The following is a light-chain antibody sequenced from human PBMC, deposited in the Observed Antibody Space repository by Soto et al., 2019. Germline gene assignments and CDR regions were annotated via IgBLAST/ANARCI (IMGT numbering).Light chain of an antibody. CDR3: AAGDDSLNGVV. V-gene: IGLV1-44*01. CDR1: SSNIGSNT. CDR2: SNN. Sequence: QSVLTQPPSASGTPGQRVTISCSGSSSNIGSNTVNWCQQLPGTAPKLLIYSNNQRPSGVPDRFSGSKSGTSASLAISGLQSEDEADYYCAAGDDSLNGVVFGGGTKLPVL. J-gene: IGLJ2*01.